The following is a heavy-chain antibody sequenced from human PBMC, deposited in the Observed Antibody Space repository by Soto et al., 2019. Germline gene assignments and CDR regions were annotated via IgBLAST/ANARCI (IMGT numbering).Heavy chain of an antibody. CDR3: EGSWT. Sequence: VQLVESGGGVVQPGRSLRVSCAASGFTFSNYAMSWVRQAPGKALEWVSGISGSSDRTYYADSVKGRFTISKDTSSNTLYLQMNSLRVEDTAVYHCEGSWTWGQGTMVTVSS. V-gene: IGHV3-23*04. D-gene: IGHD5-12*01. J-gene: IGHJ3*01. CDR1: GFTFSNYA. CDR2: ISGSSDRT.